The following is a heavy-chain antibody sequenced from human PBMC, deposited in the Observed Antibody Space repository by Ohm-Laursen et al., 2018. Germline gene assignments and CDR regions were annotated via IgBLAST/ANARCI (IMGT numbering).Heavy chain of an antibody. V-gene: IGHV3-9*01. J-gene: IGHJ4*02. D-gene: IGHD3-22*01. CDR3: AKDGSDSSGRPLDY. CDR1: GSTFDDYA. CDR2: ISWNSGSI. Sequence: SLRLSCAASGSTFDDYAMHWVRQAPGKGLEWVSGISWNSGSIGYADSVKGRFTISRGNAKNSLYLQMNSLRAEDTALYYCAKDGSDSSGRPLDYWGQGTLVTVSS.